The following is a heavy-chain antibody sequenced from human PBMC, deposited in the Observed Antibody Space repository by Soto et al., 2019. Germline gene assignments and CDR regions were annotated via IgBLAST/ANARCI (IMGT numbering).Heavy chain of an antibody. CDR1: GGSINSYH. V-gene: IGHV4-4*07. Sequence: SETLSLTCTVSGGSINSYHWSWIRQPAGKGLEWIGHIHSSGSTNYNPSLKSRVTMSVDTSKNQFSLRLMSVTAADTAVYYCARDQGVAAAGLTWFDPWGQGSLVTVSS. D-gene: IGHD6-13*01. J-gene: IGHJ5*02. CDR3: ARDQGVAAAGLTWFDP. CDR2: IHSSGST.